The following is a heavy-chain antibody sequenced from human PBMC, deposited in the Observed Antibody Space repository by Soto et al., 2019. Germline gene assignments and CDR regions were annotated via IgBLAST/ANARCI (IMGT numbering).Heavy chain of an antibody. CDR2: IYYSGST. V-gene: IGHV4-31*03. Sequence: QVQLQESGPGLVKPSQTLSLTCTVSGGSISSGGYYWSWIRQHPGKGLEWIGYIYYSGSTYYNPSLNVRLTISVDTSKNPFSLTLSSVTAADTAVYYCARVLIVDYYYGMDVWGHGTTVTVSS. CDR1: GGSISSGGYY. J-gene: IGHJ6*02. CDR3: ARVLIVDYYYGMDV. D-gene: IGHD3-22*01.